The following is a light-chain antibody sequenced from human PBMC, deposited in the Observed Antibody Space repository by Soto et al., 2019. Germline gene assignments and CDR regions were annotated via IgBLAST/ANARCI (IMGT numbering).Light chain of an antibody. CDR2: AAS. V-gene: IGKV1-39*01. CDR3: QQSYSTPT. Sequence: DIQMTQSPSSLSASVGDRVTITCRASQSISSYLNWYQQKPGKAPKLLIYAASSLQSGVPSRFSGSGSGTDFTLTISSLQPEDFATYYCQQSYSTPTFGGGNKVEIQ. CDR1: QSISSY. J-gene: IGKJ4*01.